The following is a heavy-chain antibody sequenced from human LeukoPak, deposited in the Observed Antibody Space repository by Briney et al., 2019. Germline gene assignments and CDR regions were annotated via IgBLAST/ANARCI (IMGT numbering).Heavy chain of an antibody. Sequence: GGSLRLSCAASGFIFSDYYMIWIRQAPGKGLEWVSYMSKSGGDTNYADSVKGRFTISRDNAKNSLYLQMNSLRAEDTAVYYCARVRQSGSPLDYWGQGTLVTVSS. D-gene: IGHD1-26*01. V-gene: IGHV3-11*05. CDR3: ARVRQSGSPLDY. CDR1: GFIFSDYY. J-gene: IGHJ4*02. CDR2: MSKSGGDT.